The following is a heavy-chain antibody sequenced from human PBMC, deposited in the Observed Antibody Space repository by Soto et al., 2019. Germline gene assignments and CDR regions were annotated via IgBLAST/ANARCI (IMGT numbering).Heavy chain of an antibody. CDR2: IDHDGPT. Sequence: EVQLVESGGGLVQPGGSLRLSCAGSGFTFSNYWMHWVRQAPGKGLEWVSRIDHDGPTDYADSVRGRFTISRDNAENTLYLQMNSLKPEDTAVYYWVRDSHGDYWGQGTRVNVSS. CDR3: VRDSHGDY. J-gene: IGHJ4*02. CDR1: GFTFSNYW. V-gene: IGHV3-74*01.